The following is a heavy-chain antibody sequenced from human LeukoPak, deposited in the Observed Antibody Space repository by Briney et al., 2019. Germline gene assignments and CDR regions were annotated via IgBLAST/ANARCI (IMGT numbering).Heavy chain of an antibody. D-gene: IGHD6-19*01. CDR1: GFTFSTYG. V-gene: IGHV3-23*01. Sequence: PGGTLRLSCVASGFTFSTYGMSWVRQAPGKGLEWVSAISGSGGSTYYADSVKGRFTISRDNSKNTLYLQMNSLRAEDTAVYYCVKDEVVTVAGEHKYYFDYWGQGSLVTVSS. CDR2: ISGSGGST. CDR3: VKDEVVTVAGEHKYYFDY. J-gene: IGHJ4*02.